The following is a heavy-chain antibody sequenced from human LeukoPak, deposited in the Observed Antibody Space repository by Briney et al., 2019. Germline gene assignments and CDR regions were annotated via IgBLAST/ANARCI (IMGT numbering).Heavy chain of an antibody. Sequence: SETLSLTCTVSGGSISSYYWSWIRQPPGRGLEWIGYIYYSGSTNYNPSLKSRVTISVDTSKNQFSLKLSSVTAADTAVYYCARGLIMAVAGRGEFHYWGQGTLATVSS. V-gene: IGHV4-59*01. CDR3: ARGLIMAVAGRGEFHY. CDR2: IYYSGST. J-gene: IGHJ4*02. CDR1: GGSISSYY. D-gene: IGHD6-13*01.